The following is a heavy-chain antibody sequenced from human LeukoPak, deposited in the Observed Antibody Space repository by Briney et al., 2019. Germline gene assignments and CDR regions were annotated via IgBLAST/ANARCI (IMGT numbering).Heavy chain of an antibody. CDR3: ARDAHTWGLLRSVWFDP. CDR1: GYTFTSYG. J-gene: IGHJ5*02. D-gene: IGHD1-26*01. CDR2: ISAYNGNT. V-gene: IGHV1-18*01. Sequence: ASVKVSCKTSGYTFTSYGISWVRQAPGQGLEGMGWISAYNGNTNYAQKLQGRVTMTTDTSTSTAYMELRSLRAVDTAVYYCARDAHTWGLLRSVWFDPWGEGTLVTVSS.